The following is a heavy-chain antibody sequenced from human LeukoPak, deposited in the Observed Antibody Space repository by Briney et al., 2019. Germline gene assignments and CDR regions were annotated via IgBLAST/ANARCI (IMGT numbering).Heavy chain of an antibody. CDR1: GFTLSINY. Sequence: GGSLRLSCAAAGFTLSINYIGWVRQAPGKGREGGSGVYSGGSTYYADSVKGRFNISRDNSKNTLYLQMNSLRAEDTAVYFCARNRSPFSDGRYGWFDPWGQGTLVTVSS. V-gene: IGHV3-66*01. D-gene: IGHD3-16*01. CDR3: ARNRSPFSDGRYGWFDP. CDR2: VYSGGST. J-gene: IGHJ5*02.